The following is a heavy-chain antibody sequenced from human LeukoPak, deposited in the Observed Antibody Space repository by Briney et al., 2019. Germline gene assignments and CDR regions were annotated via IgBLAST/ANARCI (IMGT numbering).Heavy chain of an antibody. J-gene: IGHJ4*02. Sequence: SETLSLTCTVSGGSISSYYWSWIRQPAGKGLEWIGRIYTSGSTNYNPSLKSRVTMLVDTSKNQFSLKLSSVTAADTAVYYCARAGIAAAGPIHDYWGQGTLVTVSS. CDR3: ARAGIAAAGPIHDY. CDR2: IYTSGST. V-gene: IGHV4-4*07. D-gene: IGHD6-13*01. CDR1: GGSISSYY.